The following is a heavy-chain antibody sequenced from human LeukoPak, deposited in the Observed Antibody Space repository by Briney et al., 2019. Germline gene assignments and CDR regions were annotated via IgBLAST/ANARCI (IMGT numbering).Heavy chain of an antibody. D-gene: IGHD2-2*01. CDR3: AKDVVVVPAAMTYYYYYGMDV. CDR1: GFTVSSNY. V-gene: IGHV3-53*01. Sequence: GGSLRLSCAASGFTVSSNYMSWVRQAPGKGLEWVSVIYSGGSTYYADSVKGRFSISRDNSKNTLYLQMNSLRAEDTAVYYSAKDVVVVPAAMTYYYYYGMDVWGQGTTVTVSS. CDR2: IYSGGST. J-gene: IGHJ6*02.